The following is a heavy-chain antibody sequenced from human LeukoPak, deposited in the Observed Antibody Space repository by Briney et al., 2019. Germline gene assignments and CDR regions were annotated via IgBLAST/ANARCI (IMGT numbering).Heavy chain of an antibody. CDR1: GGSFSGYY. CDR3: ARGILAVTTFATYYYYYMDV. J-gene: IGHJ6*03. Sequence: SETLSLTCAVYGGSFSGYYWSWIRQPPGKGLEWIGEINHSGSTNYNPSLKSRVTISVDTSKNQFSLKLSSVTAADTAVYYCARGILAVTTFATYYYYYMDVWGKGTTVTVSS. CDR2: INHSGST. D-gene: IGHD4-11*01. V-gene: IGHV4-34*01.